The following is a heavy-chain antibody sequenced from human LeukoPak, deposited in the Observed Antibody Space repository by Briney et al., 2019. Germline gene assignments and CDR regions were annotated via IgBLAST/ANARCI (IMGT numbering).Heavy chain of an antibody. D-gene: IGHD1-26*01. V-gene: IGHV3-30*02. J-gene: IGHJ5*02. Sequence: PGGSLRLSYAASGFTFSTYGMHWVRQAPGKGLEWVAVVWSGGSNKHYADSVKGRFTISRDNSKNTLYLQMNSLRAEDTAVYYCAKSGIVGATIGWFDPWGQGTLVTVSS. CDR2: VWSGGSNK. CDR3: AKSGIVGATIGWFDP. CDR1: GFTFSTYG.